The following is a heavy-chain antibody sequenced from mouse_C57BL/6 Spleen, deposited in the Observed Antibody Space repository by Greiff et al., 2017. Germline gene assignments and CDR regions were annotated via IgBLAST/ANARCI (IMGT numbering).Heavy chain of an antibody. V-gene: IGHV5-6*01. CDR3: ARHPPTMTSYYFDY. Sequence: EVHLVESGGDLVKPGGSLKLSCAASGFTFSSYGMSWVRQTPDKRLEWVATISSGGSYTYYPDSVKGRFTISRDNAKNTLYLQMSSLKSEDTAMYYCARHPPTMTSYYFDYWGQGTTLTVSS. CDR2: ISSGGSYT. D-gene: IGHD2-10*01. J-gene: IGHJ2*01. CDR1: GFTFSSYG.